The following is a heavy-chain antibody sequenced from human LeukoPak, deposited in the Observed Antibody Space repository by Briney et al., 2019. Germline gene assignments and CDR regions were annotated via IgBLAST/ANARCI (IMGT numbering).Heavy chain of an antibody. Sequence: ASVKVSCKASGYTFTSYAMNWVRQAPGQGLEWMGWINTNTGNPTYAQGFTGRFVFSLDTSVSTAYLQMNSLRAEDTAVYYCAKDHHWFGESNSIDYWGQGTLVTVSS. J-gene: IGHJ4*02. CDR2: INTNTGNP. V-gene: IGHV7-4-1*02. D-gene: IGHD3-10*01. CDR1: GYTFTSYA. CDR3: AKDHHWFGESNSIDY.